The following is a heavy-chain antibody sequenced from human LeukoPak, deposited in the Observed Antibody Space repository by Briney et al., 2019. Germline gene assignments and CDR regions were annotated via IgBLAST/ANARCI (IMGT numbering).Heavy chain of an antibody. CDR3: GIATPGDSSGYYYPFRS. V-gene: IGHV3-64D*09. D-gene: IGHD3-22*01. CDR1: GFTFSSYA. J-gene: IGHJ5*02. CDR2: ISSNGGST. Sequence: GGSLRLSCTASGFTFSSYAMHWVRQAPGKGLEYVSAISSNGGSTYYADSVKGRFTISRDNSKNTLYLQMSSLRAEDTAVHYCGIATPGDSSGYYYPFRSWGQGTLVTVSS.